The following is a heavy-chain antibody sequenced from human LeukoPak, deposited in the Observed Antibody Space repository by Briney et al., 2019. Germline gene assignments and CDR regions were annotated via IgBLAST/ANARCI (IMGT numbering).Heavy chain of an antibody. CDR3: ARETNVLRYNWFDP. CDR2: ISSSGSTI. Sequence: GGSLRLSCAASGFTFSSYEMNWVRQAPGKGLEWVSYISSSGSTIYYADSVKGRSTISRDNAKNSLYLQMNSLRAEDTAVYYCARETNVLRYNWFDPWGQGTLVTVSS. CDR1: GFTFSSYE. J-gene: IGHJ5*02. V-gene: IGHV3-48*03. D-gene: IGHD3-3*01.